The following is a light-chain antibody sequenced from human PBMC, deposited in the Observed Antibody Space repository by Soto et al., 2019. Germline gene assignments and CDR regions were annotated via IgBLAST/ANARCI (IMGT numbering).Light chain of an antibody. V-gene: IGLV2-14*01. CDR3: SSYTSINTRDCV. Sequence: QYVLTQPASASWSPGRSITIACTGTSGDIGSYNRVSWYQQHPGKAPKLIIYEVTDRPSGVSNRFSGSKSGNTASLTISGLQAEDEAEYYCSSYTSINTRDCVFGTGTKVTVL. CDR1: SGDIGSYNR. CDR2: EVT. J-gene: IGLJ1*01.